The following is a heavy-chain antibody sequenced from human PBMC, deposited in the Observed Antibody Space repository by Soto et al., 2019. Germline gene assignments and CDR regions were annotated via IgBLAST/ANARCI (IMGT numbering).Heavy chain of an antibody. CDR2: IIPIFGTA. Sequence: QVQLVQSGAEVKKPGSSVKVSCKASGGTFSSYAISWVRQAPGQGLEWMGGIIPIFGTANYAQKFQGRVTITADESTSTAYMELSSLRSEDTAVYYCARDPGIAAAGRLYYYYGMDVWGQGTTVTVSS. J-gene: IGHJ6*02. CDR3: ARDPGIAAAGRLYYYYGMDV. D-gene: IGHD6-13*01. V-gene: IGHV1-69*01. CDR1: GGTFSSYA.